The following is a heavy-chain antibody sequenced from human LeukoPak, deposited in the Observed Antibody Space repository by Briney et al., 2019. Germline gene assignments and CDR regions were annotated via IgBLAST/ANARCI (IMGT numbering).Heavy chain of an antibody. D-gene: IGHD4-17*01. V-gene: IGHV3-48*03. Sequence: RGSLRLSCAAPGFIFSSYEVNWVRQAPGGGLGWVSYISSSSSSIYYADSVRGRFTISRDKAKNSLYLQMNSLRDEDTAVYYCARGTTETPSQLDYWGQGTLVTVSS. J-gene: IGHJ4*02. CDR3: ARGTTETPSQLDY. CDR2: ISSSSSSI. CDR1: GFIFSSYE.